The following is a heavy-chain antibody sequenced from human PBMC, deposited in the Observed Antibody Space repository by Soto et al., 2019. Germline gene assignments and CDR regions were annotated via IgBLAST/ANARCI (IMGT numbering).Heavy chain of an antibody. CDR1: GFTFSSYW. Sequence: EVQLVESGGGLVQPGGSLRLSCVDSGFTFSSYWMSWVRQAPVKGLEWVGNIKQDGSEENYVDSLKGRFTISRDNAKNSRNLQMNSLSAEDTAGCYCARIAATGRGWDVWGQGTTVVVSS. J-gene: IGHJ6*02. D-gene: IGHD6-13*01. CDR3: ARIAATGRGWDV. V-gene: IGHV3-7*01. CDR2: IKQDGSEE.